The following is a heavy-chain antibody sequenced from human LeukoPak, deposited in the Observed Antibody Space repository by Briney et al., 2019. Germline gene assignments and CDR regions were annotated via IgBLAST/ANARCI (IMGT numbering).Heavy chain of an antibody. CDR1: GDSISNYY. J-gene: IGHJ4*02. CDR2: IYTTGTT. V-gene: IGHV4-4*07. Sequence: SETLSLTCTVSGDSISNYYWSWIRQPAGKGLEWIERIYTTGTTNYNPSLKSRVTMSVDTSKNQFSLKVTSVTAADTAMYYCARESYASSYLFDYWGQGTLVTVSS. D-gene: IGHD6-6*01. CDR3: ARESYASSYLFDY.